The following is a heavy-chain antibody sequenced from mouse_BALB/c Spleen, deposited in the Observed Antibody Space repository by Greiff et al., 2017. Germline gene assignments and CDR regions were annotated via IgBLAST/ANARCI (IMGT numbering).Heavy chain of an antibody. CDR2: INPYNGGT. J-gene: IGHJ4*01. D-gene: IGHD2-2*01. Sequence: VQLQQSGAELVRPGPSVKISCKASGYSFNGYTMNWVKQSHGKNLEWIGLINPYNGGTSYNQKFKGKATLTVDKSSSTAYMELLSLTSEDSAVYYCARQGYGNDERAMDDWGQGTSVTVSS. CDR3: ARQGYGNDERAMDD. CDR1: GYSFNGYT. V-gene: IGHV1-18*01.